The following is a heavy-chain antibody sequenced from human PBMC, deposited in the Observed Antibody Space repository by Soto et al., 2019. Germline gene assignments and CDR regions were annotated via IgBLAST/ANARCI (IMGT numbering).Heavy chain of an antibody. CDR1: GGCFSTDY. V-gene: IGHV4-34*01. J-gene: IGHJ4*02. D-gene: IGHD6-6*01. CDR2: INPSGGT. CDR3: ARVLAARASRDFDY. Sequence: QVQLQQWGAGLLKPSETLSLTCAVYGGCFSTDYWSWIRQPPGKGLEWIGEINPSGGTNYNPSLKSRVTISVATSKNHFSLKLRSVTAADTAVYYCARVLAARASRDFDYWGQGTLVTVSS.